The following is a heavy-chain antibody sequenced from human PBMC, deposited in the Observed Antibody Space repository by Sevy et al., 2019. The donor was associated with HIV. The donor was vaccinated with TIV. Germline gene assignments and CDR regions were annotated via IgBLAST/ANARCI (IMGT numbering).Heavy chain of an antibody. CDR1: GDSINNFY. D-gene: IGHD2-2*02. V-gene: IGHV4-59*12. Sequence: SETLSLTCSVSGDSINNFYWAWIRQPPGKGLEWIGYISYSGTTDYSPSLKRRVDISIDTSMKQFSLNLKSVTAADTAVYYGARLRWDVVDTPGATPGCYFDSWGQGTLVTVSS. J-gene: IGHJ4*02. CDR2: ISYSGTT. CDR3: ARLRWDVVDTPGATPGCYFDS.